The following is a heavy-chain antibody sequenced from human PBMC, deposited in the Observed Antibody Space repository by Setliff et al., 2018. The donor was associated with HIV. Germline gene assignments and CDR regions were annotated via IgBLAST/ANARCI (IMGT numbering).Heavy chain of an antibody. CDR3: ARGRKYDILTGSTHDYGMDV. CDR1: GRSFSGYY. D-gene: IGHD3-9*01. V-gene: IGHV4-34*01. CDR2: VNHSGST. Sequence: PSETLSLTCVVYGRSFSGYYWTWIRQPPGKGLEWIGEVNHSGSTNYNPSLKRRVTISVDTSKKDISRNLDFVTAADTGVYYCARGRKYDILTGSTHDYGMDVWGQGTTVTVSS. J-gene: IGHJ6*01.